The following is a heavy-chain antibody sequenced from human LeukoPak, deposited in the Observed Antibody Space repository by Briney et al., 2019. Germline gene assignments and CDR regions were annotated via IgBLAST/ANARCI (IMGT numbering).Heavy chain of an antibody. Sequence: GGSLRLSCAASGFTVSSNYMSWVRQAPGKGLEWVSVIYTGGSTYYADSVKGRFTISRDNSKNTLYLQMNSLRAEDTAVYYCAKVPPHPILTVCGKWTTVTVSS. CDR3: AKVPPHPILTV. CDR2: IYTGGST. J-gene: IGHJ6*04. V-gene: IGHV3-53*01. CDR1: GFTVSSNY.